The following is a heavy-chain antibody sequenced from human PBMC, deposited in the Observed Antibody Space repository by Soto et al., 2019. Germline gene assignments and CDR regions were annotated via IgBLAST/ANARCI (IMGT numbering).Heavy chain of an antibody. D-gene: IGHD2-15*01. V-gene: IGHV3-33*01. CDR1: GFTFSNYA. CDR3: ARDPSYCSGGTCLAFDY. Sequence: QVQLVESGGGVVQPGRSLRLSCAAAGFTFSNYAIHWVRQAPGEGLKWVAVIYYDGSNEFYADSVKGRFTISRDNSXNLXYLQMNSLRAEDTAVYYCARDPSYCSGGTCLAFDYWGQGTLVTVSS. J-gene: IGHJ4*02. CDR2: IYYDGSNE.